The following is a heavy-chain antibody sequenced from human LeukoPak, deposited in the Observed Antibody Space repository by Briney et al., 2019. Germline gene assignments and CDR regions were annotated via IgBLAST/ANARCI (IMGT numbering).Heavy chain of an antibody. CDR2: ISYSGST. Sequence: SETLSLTCSVFGDSITSYYWNWIRQPPGKALEWIGYISYSGSTNYNPSLKSRVTISVDTSKNQFSLKLSSVTAADTAVYYCARAGDGYYMDVWGKGTTVTVSS. J-gene: IGHJ6*03. D-gene: IGHD5-24*01. V-gene: IGHV4-59*01. CDR3: ARAGDGYYMDV. CDR1: GDSITSYY.